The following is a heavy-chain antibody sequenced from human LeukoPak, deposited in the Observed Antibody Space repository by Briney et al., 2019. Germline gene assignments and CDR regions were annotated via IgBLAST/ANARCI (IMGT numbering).Heavy chain of an antibody. V-gene: IGHV4-59*01. CDR2: IYYSGST. Sequence: SETLPLTCTVSGGSISSYYWSWIRQPPGKGLEWIGYIYYSGSTNYNPSLKSRVTISVDTSKNQFSLKLSSVTAADTAVYYCARESSGWSFDYWGQGTLVTVSS. J-gene: IGHJ4*02. CDR3: ARESSGWSFDY. D-gene: IGHD6-19*01. CDR1: GGSISSYY.